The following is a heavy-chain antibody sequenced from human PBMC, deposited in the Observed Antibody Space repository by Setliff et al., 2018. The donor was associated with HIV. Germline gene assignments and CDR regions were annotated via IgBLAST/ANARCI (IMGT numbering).Heavy chain of an antibody. D-gene: IGHD5-12*01. CDR1: GFDFSTYW. CDR3: ATSPPGGSSDYIWGSDFFDH. Sequence: PGGSLRLSCAASGFDFSTYWMHWVRRDPGKGLVWVSRIRGDGSEPTYADSVEGRFTVSRDNAKNTLYLQMNSLRAEDTAIYYCATSPPGGSSDYIWGSDFFDHWGQGALVTAPQ. V-gene: IGHV3-74*01. CDR2: IRGDGSEP. J-gene: IGHJ4*02.